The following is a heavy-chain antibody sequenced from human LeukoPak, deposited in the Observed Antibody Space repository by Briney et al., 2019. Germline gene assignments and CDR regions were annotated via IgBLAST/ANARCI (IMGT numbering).Heavy chain of an antibody. V-gene: IGHV1-69*04. CDR3: ARDLYTVTTLGRGRGWFDP. Sequence: SVTVSCTASGGTFSSYAISWVRQAPGQGLEWMGRIIPIFGIANYAQKFQGRVTITADKSTSTAYMELSSLRSEDTAVYYCARDLYTVTTLGRGRGWFDPWGQGTLVTVSS. CDR2: IIPIFGIA. D-gene: IGHD4-11*01. J-gene: IGHJ5*02. CDR1: GGTFSSYA.